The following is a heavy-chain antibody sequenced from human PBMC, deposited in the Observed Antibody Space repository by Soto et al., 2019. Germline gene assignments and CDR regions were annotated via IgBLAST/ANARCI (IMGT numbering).Heavy chain of an antibody. D-gene: IGHD6-13*01. V-gene: IGHV3-64*05. J-gene: IGHJ4*02. Sequence: PGGSLRLSCSASGFTFSSHAMHWVRQAPGKGLEYVSAISSGGDSTYYTDPVRGRFTISRNDSKNTLYVEMSRRRADDTAVYYCVQRGGPQRIAAVAYIDYWGQGTLVTVSS. CDR2: ISSGGDST. CDR1: GFTFSSHA. CDR3: VQRGGPQRIAAVAYIDY.